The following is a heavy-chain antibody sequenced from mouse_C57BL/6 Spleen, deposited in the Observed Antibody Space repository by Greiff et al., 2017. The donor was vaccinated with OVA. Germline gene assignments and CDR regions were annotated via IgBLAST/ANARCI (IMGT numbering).Heavy chain of an antibody. Sequence: EVQLQESGGDLVKPGGSLKLSCAASGFTFSSYGMSWVRQTPDKRLEWVATISSGGSYTYYPDSVKGRFTISRDNAKNTLYLQMSSLKSEDTAMYYCAREGLGRHFDYWGQGTTLTVSS. J-gene: IGHJ2*01. V-gene: IGHV5-6*01. CDR1: GFTFSSYG. CDR3: AREGLGRHFDY. CDR2: ISSGGSYT. D-gene: IGHD4-1*01.